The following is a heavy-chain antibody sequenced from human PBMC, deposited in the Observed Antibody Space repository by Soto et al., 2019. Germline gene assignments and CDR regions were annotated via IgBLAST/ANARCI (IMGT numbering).Heavy chain of an antibody. CDR3: VRQPVAGWGFDF. D-gene: IGHD6-19*01. V-gene: IGHV4-59*08. Sequence: QVQLQESGPGLVKPSETLSLSCTVSGASVSGPFWGWIRQPPGRGLEWIAYINYRGDTRYNTSLKSRASISVDTSKNQFSLTLTSVTAADTAVYYCVRQPVAGWGFDFWGQGTLVAVSS. CDR2: INYRGDT. CDR1: GASVSGPF. J-gene: IGHJ4*02.